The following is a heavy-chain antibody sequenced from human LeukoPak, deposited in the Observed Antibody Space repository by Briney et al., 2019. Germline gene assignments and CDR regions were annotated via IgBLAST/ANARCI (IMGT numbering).Heavy chain of an antibody. D-gene: IGHD2-15*01. CDR2: ISTSGSTI. Sequence: PGGSLRLSCPASGFTFSDYYMSWIREAPGKGLEWVSYISTSGSTIYYADSVKGRFTISRDNAKNSLYLQMNSLRAEDTAVYYCARGYCSGGSCLRGAFDIWGQGTMVTVSS. V-gene: IGHV3-11*04. CDR1: GFTFSDYY. J-gene: IGHJ3*02. CDR3: ARGYCSGGSCLRGAFDI.